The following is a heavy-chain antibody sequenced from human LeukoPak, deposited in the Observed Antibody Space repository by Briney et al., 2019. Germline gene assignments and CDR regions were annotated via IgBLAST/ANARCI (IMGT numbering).Heavy chain of an antibody. CDR2: INPNSGGT. J-gene: IGHJ6*03. D-gene: IGHD3-3*01. CDR1: GYTFTGYY. V-gene: IGHV1-2*02. Sequence: GASVKVSCKASGYTFTGYYMHWVRQAPGQGLEWMGWINPNSGGTNYAQKFQGRVTMTRDTSISTAHMELSRLRSDDTAVYYCARDPRLGITIFGVVPYNYYMDVWGKGTTVTVSS. CDR3: ARDPRLGITIFGVVPYNYYMDV.